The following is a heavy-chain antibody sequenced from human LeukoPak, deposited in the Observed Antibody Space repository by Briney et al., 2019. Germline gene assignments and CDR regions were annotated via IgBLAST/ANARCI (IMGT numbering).Heavy chain of an antibody. CDR2: ISGSGGST. CDR3: AKPQVPAGYPFDAFDI. CDR1: GFTFSSYA. V-gene: IGHV3-23*01. Sequence: GGSLRLSCAASGFTFSSYAMSWVRQAPGKGLEWVSAISGSGGSTYYADSVKGRFTISRDNSKNTLYLQMNSLRAEDTAVYYCAKPQVPAGYPFDAFDIWGQGTMVTVSS. J-gene: IGHJ3*02. D-gene: IGHD2-2*01.